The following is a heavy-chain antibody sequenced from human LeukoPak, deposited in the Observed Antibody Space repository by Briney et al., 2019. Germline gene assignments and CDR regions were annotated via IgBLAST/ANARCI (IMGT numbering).Heavy chain of an antibody. CDR3: ARDISWLGFDY. J-gene: IGHJ4*02. V-gene: IGHV4-59*01. CDR1: GGSISSYY. CDR2: IYYSGIT. D-gene: IGHD6-19*01. Sequence: SETLSLTCTVTGGSISSYYWNWIRQPPGKGLECIGYIYYSGITNYNPSLKSRVTISVDTSKNQFSLKLSSVTTADTAVYYCARDISWLGFDYWGQGILVTVSS.